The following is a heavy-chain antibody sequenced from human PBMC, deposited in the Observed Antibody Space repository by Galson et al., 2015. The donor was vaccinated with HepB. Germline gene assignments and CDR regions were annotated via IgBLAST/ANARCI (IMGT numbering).Heavy chain of an antibody. CDR3: ARSRSCIGSTCYDSHNYLGP. CDR2: IFYTGSA. D-gene: IGHD2-2*01. Sequence: SETLSLTCSVSGGPFDTFYWSWIRQAPHQGLEWIGDIFYTGSANYNPSLKSRVTISVDTSKNQFSLTLNSVTAADTAIYYCARSRSCIGSTCYDSHNYLGPWGQGALVTVSS. V-gene: IGHV4-59*01. J-gene: IGHJ5*02. CDR1: GGPFDTFY.